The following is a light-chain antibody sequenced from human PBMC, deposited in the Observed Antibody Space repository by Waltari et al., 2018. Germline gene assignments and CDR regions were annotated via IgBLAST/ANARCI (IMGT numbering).Light chain of an antibody. V-gene: IGKV1-39*01. J-gene: IGKJ1*01. CDR3: QQTYGTPRT. Sequence: DIQMTQSPSFLSPSIGDTLTIACRASKSIDTYLVWYQQKPGKAPRLLIYGAYSLQSGVPSRFSGSGSGTDFILTISSLQPEDIATYYCQQTYGTPRTFGQGTKVEI. CDR1: KSIDTY. CDR2: GAY.